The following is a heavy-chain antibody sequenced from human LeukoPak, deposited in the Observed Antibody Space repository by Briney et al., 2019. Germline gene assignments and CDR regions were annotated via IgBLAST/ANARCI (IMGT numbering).Heavy chain of an antibody. CDR1: GFTFSDYW. CDR3: ARGSPAYVAFDI. Sequence: GGSLRLSCAASGFTFSDYWMHWVRQAPGKGLEWVSRIYSDESSTYYADSVKGRFTISRDNAKNTLYLQMNSLRAEDTAVYYCARGSPAYVAFDIWGQGTMVTVSS. V-gene: IGHV3-74*01. D-gene: IGHD3-10*02. CDR2: IYSDESST. J-gene: IGHJ3*02.